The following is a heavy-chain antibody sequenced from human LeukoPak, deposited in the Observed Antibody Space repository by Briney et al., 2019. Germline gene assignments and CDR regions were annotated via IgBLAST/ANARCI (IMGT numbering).Heavy chain of an antibody. D-gene: IGHD3-9*01. CDR2: VSGTSYDI. Sequence: GGSLRLSCEASGFSFGSWSMYWVRQAPGKGLEWVSSVSGTSYDIYYSDSVKGRFRISRDNAKNLLYLQMDSLTLEDTAVYYCARELTGAFAFWGQGTRVTV. J-gene: IGHJ4*02. CDR3: ARELTGAFAF. CDR1: GFSFGSWS. V-gene: IGHV3-21*06.